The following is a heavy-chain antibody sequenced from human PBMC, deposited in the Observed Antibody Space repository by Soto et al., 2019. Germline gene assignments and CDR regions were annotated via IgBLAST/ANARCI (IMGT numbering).Heavy chain of an antibody. J-gene: IGHJ6*02. CDR3: ASGYGSGSYDNYGMDV. CDR2: IIPILGIA. CDR1: GGTFSSYT. D-gene: IGHD3-10*01. Sequence: QVQLVQSGAEVKKPGSSVKVSCKASGGTFSSYTISWVRQAPGQGLEWMGRIIPILGIANYAQKFQGRVTITADESTSTAYMELSSLRSEDTAVYYCASGYGSGSYDNYGMDVWGQGTTVTVSS. V-gene: IGHV1-69*02.